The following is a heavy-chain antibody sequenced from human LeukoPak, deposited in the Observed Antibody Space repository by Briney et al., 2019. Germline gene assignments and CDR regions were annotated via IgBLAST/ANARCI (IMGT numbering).Heavy chain of an antibody. Sequence: SETLSLTCTVSGGSISSYYWSWIRQPPGKGLEWIGYIYYSGSTNYNPSLKSRVTISVDTSKNQFSLKLSSVTAADTAVYYCARLVRRWYCPDYWGQGTLVTVSS. CDR1: GGSISSYY. CDR3: ARLVRRWYCPDY. V-gene: IGHV4-59*08. CDR2: IYYSGST. J-gene: IGHJ4*02. D-gene: IGHD2-8*02.